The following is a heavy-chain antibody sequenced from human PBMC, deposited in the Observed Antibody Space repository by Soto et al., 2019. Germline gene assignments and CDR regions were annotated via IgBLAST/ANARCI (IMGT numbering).Heavy chain of an antibody. CDR2: INSGNGNT. V-gene: IGHV1-3*01. J-gene: IGHJ6*02. Sequence: ASVKVSCKASGYTFTNYAVHWVRQAPGQRLEWMGWINSGNGNTKYSQKFQGRVTITRDTSASTAYMELSSLRSEDTAVYYCARSRSSSTAYYYGMDVWGQGTTVTVSS. CDR3: ARSRSSSTAYYYGMDV. CDR1: GYTFTNYA. D-gene: IGHD6-6*01.